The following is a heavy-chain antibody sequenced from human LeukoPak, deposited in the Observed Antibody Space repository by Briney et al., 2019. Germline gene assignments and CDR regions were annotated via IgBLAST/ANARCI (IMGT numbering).Heavy chain of an antibody. Sequence: GGSLRLSCAASGVTFSDYAMTWVRQAPGKGLEWVSAIGGSGVTTLYADSVKGRFTISRDNSQNALYLQMNSLRAEDTAIYYCARNEHFPSYHCWGQGTLVTVSS. CDR2: IGGSGVTT. D-gene: IGHD3-16*02. J-gene: IGHJ4*02. CDR3: ARNEHFPSYHC. CDR1: GVTFSDYA. V-gene: IGHV3-23*01.